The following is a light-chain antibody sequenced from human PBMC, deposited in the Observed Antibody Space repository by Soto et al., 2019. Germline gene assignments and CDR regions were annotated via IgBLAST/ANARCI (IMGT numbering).Light chain of an antibody. CDR1: QSISSY. V-gene: IGKV1-39*01. CDR2: AAS. Sequence: DIQMTQSPSSLSASVGDRVTITCRASQSISSYLNWYQQKQGKAPKLLIYAASSLQSGVPSRFSGSGSGTDFTLTISSLQPEDFATYYCQQSYSTLSWTFGPAPKVDIK. J-gene: IGKJ1*01. CDR3: QQSYSTLSWT.